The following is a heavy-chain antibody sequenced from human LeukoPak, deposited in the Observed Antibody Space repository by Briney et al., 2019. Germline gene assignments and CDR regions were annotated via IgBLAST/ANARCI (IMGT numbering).Heavy chain of an antibody. J-gene: IGHJ6*03. CDR1: GGSFSGYY. D-gene: IGHD2-2*01. Sequence: SETLSLTCAVYGGSFSGYYWSGIRQPPGKGLEWIGYIYYSGSTYYNPSLKSRVTISVDTSKNQFSLKLSSVTAADTAVYYCARMSTSLDYMDVWGKGTTVTVSS. CDR3: ARMSTSLDYMDV. V-gene: IGHV4-30-4*08. CDR2: IYYSGST.